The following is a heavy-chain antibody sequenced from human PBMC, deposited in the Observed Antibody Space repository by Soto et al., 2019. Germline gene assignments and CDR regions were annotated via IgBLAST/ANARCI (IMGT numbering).Heavy chain of an antibody. D-gene: IGHD3-22*01. CDR1: GGSIDSGDYY. CDR2: IHNSGTS. J-gene: IGHJ5*01. Sequence: SETLSLTCTVSGGSIDSGDYYWGWIRQAPGKGLEWIGHIHNSGTSTHNPSLNGRVTISIDMSKKQFSLKLTSLTSADTAVYYCARDFYDSVGYTWFDSWSQGTLVTVSS. CDR3: ARDFYDSVGYTWFDS. V-gene: IGHV4-61*08.